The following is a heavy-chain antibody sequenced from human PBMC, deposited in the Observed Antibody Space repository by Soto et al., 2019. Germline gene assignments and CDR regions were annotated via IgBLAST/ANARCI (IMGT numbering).Heavy chain of an antibody. CDR1: GGSFSGYY. J-gene: IGHJ6*03. V-gene: IGHV4-34*01. D-gene: IGHD3-22*01. CDR2: INHSGST. Sequence: SETLSLTCAVYGGSFSGYYWSWIRQPPGKGLEWIGEINHSGSTNYNPSLKSRVTISVDTSKNQFSLKLSSVTAADTAFYYCAGVVSIVVATRRLMDVCGKGTTVTVSS. CDR3: AGVVSIVVATRRLMDV.